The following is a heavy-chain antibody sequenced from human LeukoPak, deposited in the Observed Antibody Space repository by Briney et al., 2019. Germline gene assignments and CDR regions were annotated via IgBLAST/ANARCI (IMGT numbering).Heavy chain of an antibody. CDR3: ARDSSGYQSY. D-gene: IGHD3-22*01. CDR1: GFTFSSYS. Sequence: KPGGSLRLSCAASGFTFSSYSMNWVRQAPGKGLEWVSSISSSSSYIYYADPVKGRFTISRDNSKNTLYLQMNSLKAEDTAVYYCARDSSGYQSYWGQGTLATVSS. V-gene: IGHV3-21*04. CDR2: ISSSSSYI. J-gene: IGHJ4*02.